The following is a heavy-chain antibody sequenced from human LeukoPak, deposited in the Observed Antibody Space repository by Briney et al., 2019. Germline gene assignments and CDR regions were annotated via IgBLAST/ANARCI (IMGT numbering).Heavy chain of an antibody. D-gene: IGHD2-8*01. CDR3: AKQGRYRVYSAFDS. V-gene: IGHV3-23*01. Sequence: GGSLRLSCAPSGFKFSSYAMGWVRRAPGKGPEWVSSVSGSGRSTYYTDSVKGRFTISRDNSNNTLYLHLNTLIAGNTALYYCAKQGRYRVYSAFDSWGQGALVTVSS. CDR1: GFKFSSYA. J-gene: IGHJ4*02. CDR2: VSGSGRST.